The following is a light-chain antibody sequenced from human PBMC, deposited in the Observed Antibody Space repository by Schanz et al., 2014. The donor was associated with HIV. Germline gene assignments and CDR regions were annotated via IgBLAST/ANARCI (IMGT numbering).Light chain of an antibody. CDR3: QQRSNWPPLT. CDR2: DAS. CDR1: QSVSSY. J-gene: IGKJ4*01. V-gene: IGKV3-11*01. Sequence: ETVLTQSPGSLSLSPGDRATLSCRASQSVSSYLAWYQQKPGQAPRLLIYDASNRATGIPARFSGSGSGTDFTLTITGLEPEDFALYYCQQRSNWPPLTFGGGTKVEIK.